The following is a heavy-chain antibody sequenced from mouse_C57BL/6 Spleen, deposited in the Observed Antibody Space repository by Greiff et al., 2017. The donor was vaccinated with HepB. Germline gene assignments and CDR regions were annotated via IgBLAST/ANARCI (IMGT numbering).Heavy chain of an antibody. CDR2: INPSSGYT. J-gene: IGHJ4*01. D-gene: IGHD2-4*01. CDR3: ARSYYDYGDYYAMDY. V-gene: IGHV1-4*01. CDR1: GYTFTSYT. Sequence: QVQLKQSGAELARPGASVKMSCKASGYTFTSYTMHWVKQRPGQGLEWIGYINPSSGYTKYNQKFKDKATLTADKSSSTAYMQLSSLTSEDSAVYYCARSYYDYGDYYAMDYWGQGTSVTVSS.